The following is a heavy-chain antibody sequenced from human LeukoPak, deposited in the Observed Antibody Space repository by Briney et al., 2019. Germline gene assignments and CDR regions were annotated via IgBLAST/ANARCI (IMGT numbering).Heavy chain of an antibody. Sequence: GGSLRLSCSTSGSNLADYAVSWFRQAPGRGLEWVGFIRIKPYGGTTEYAASVKGRFTISRDDSKSIAYLQMNSLKTEDTAVYYCTLTYYDFWSAYPGAYWGQGALVTVSS. D-gene: IGHD3-3*01. CDR2: IRIKPYGGTT. CDR3: TLTYYDFWSAYPGAY. J-gene: IGHJ4*02. V-gene: IGHV3-49*03. CDR1: GSNLADYA.